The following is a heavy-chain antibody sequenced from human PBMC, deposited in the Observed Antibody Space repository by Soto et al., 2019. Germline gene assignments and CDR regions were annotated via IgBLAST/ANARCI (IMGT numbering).Heavy chain of an antibody. CDR2: IFYSGTT. CDR3: ARGVLY. CDR1: GGSISSGGYF. V-gene: IGHV4-31*03. J-gene: IGHJ4*02. Sequence: PSETLSLTCTVSGGSISSGGYFWSWIRQPPGKGLEWIGNIFYSGTTYYNPSLKSRVTISVDTSKNPFSLKLSSVTAADTAVYFCARGVLYWGQGTLATVSS. D-gene: IGHD1-1*01.